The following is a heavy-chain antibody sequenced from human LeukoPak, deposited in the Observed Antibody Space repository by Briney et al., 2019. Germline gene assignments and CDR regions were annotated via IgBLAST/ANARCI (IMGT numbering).Heavy chain of an antibody. V-gene: IGHV3-23*01. Sequence: PGGSLRLSCAAYGFTFSSYAMSWVRQGPGKGLEWVSSISGNGGSTYYAVSVQGRFTISRDNSKNTLYLQMNSLKVEDTAVYYCAKDRWAARIIIDAFDIWGQGTMVTVPS. CDR1: GFTFSSYA. CDR2: ISGNGGST. D-gene: IGHD6-6*01. J-gene: IGHJ3*02. CDR3: AKDRWAARIIIDAFDI.